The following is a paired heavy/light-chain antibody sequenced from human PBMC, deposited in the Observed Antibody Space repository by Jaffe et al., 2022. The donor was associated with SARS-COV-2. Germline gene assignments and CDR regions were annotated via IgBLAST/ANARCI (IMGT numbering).Light chain of an antibody. CDR3: QQYYSTPYT. CDR2: WAS. CDR1: QSIFYSSNNRNY. V-gene: IGKV4-1*01. J-gene: IGKJ2*01. Sequence: DIVMTQSPDSLAVSLGERATINCKSSQSIFYSSNNRNYLAWYQQKPGQPPKLLIYWASTRELGVPDRFSGSGSGTDFSLTISSLQAEDVAVYYCQQYYSTPYTFGQGTRLEIK.
Heavy chain of an antibody. D-gene: IGHD2-15*01. CDR1: GYTFTNYH. CDR2: MNPNNDDT. J-gene: IGHJ5*02. CDR3: ARGRTGGSRYNWFDP. V-gene: IGHV1-8*01. Sequence: QVQLVQSGAEVKKPGASVKVSCKASGYTFTNYHVNWVRQATGQGLEWMGWMNPNNDDTGYAQKFQGRVTMTRNTSINTAYMELSSLRSEDTAVYYCARGRTGGSRYNWFDPWGQGTLVTVSS.